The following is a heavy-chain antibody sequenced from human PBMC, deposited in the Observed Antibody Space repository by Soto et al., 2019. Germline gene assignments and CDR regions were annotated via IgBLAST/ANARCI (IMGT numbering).Heavy chain of an antibody. D-gene: IGHD1-1*01. V-gene: IGHV3-23*01. CDR3: AKFGTWSEGAHYGMDV. J-gene: IGHJ6*02. Sequence: GGSLRLSCAASGFTFSSYAMSWVRQAPGKGLEWVSAISGSGGSTYYADNVKGRITISRDNSKNTLYLQMNSLRAEDSAVYYCAKFGTWSEGAHYGMDVWGQGTTVTVSS. CDR2: ISGSGGST. CDR1: GFTFSSYA.